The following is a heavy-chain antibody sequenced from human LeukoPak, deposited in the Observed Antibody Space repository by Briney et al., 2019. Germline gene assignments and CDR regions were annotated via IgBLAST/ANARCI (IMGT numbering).Heavy chain of an antibody. Sequence: PGGSLRLSCTASGFTFDDYAMSWVRQAPGKGLEWVSAISGSGGSTYYADSVKGRFTISRDNSKNTLYLQMNSLRDEDTAVYYCAKDSHWILFDDWGQGTLVTVSS. D-gene: IGHD2-2*03. CDR1: GFTFDDYA. V-gene: IGHV3-23*01. CDR2: ISGSGGST. J-gene: IGHJ4*02. CDR3: AKDSHWILFDD.